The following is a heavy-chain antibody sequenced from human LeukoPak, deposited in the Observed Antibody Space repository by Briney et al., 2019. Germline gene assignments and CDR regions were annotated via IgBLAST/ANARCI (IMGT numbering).Heavy chain of an antibody. D-gene: IGHD4-17*01. V-gene: IGHV3-30*04. CDR2: ISYDGSNK. CDR3: ARPHDYGDFNYFDY. CDR1: GFTFSSYA. Sequence: PGGSLRLSCAASGFTFSSYAMHWVRQAPGKGLEWVAVISYDGSNKYYADSVKGRFTISRDNFKNTLYLQMNSLRAEDTAVYYCARPHDYGDFNYFDYWGQGTLVTVSS. J-gene: IGHJ4*02.